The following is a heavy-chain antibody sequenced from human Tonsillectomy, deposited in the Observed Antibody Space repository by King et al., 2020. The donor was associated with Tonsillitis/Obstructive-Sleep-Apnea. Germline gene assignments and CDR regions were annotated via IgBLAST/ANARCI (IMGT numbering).Heavy chain of an antibody. J-gene: IGHJ4*02. V-gene: IGHV3-7*04. Sequence: VQLVESGGGLVQPGGSLRLSCAGSGFNFRAYWMSWVRQTPGKGLEWVASIKQDGSERYYVDSVKGRFTISKDNGINSLDLQMNSLRSEDTALYYCARDVPWTDWGQGTLVTVSS. D-gene: IGHD3/OR15-3a*01. CDR3: ARDVPWTD. CDR1: GFNFRAYW. CDR2: IKQDGSER.